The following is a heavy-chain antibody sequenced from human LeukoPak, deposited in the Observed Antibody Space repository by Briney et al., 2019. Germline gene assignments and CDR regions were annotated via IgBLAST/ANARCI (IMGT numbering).Heavy chain of an antibody. V-gene: IGHV4-31*11. Sequence: SETLSLTCAVYGGSFSGYYWSWIRQHPGKGLEWIGYIYYSGSTYYNPSLKSRVTISVDTSKNQFSLKLSSVTAADTAVYYCASTPFASVPYYYYGMDVWGQGTTVTVSS. J-gene: IGHJ6*02. CDR2: IYYSGST. CDR3: ASTPFASVPYYYYGMDV. D-gene: IGHD2/OR15-2a*01. CDR1: GGSFSGYY.